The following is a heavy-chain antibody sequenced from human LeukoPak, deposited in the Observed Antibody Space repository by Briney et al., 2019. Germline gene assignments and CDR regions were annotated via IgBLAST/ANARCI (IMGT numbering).Heavy chain of an antibody. CDR2: IYYSGGT. J-gene: IGHJ4*02. V-gene: IGHV4-59*01. D-gene: IGHD5-18*01. CDR3: ARGPHTAMVGY. CDR1: GGSISSYY. Sequence: SETLSLTCTVSGGSISSYYWSWIRQPPGKGLEWIGYIYYSGGTNYNPSLKSRVTISVDTSKNQFALKLSSVTAADTAVYYCARGPHTAMVGYWGQGTLVTVSS.